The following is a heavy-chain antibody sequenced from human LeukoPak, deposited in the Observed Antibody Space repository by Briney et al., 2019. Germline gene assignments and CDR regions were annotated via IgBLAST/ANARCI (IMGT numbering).Heavy chain of an antibody. CDR3: ARARLSRDSSSSKINYYYYYMDV. Sequence: ASVKVSCKASGYTFTGYYMHWVRQAPGQGLEWMGWINPNSGGTNYAQKFQGRVTMTRDTSISTAYMELSRLRSDDTAVYYCARARLSRDSSSSKINYYYYYMDVWGKGTTVTVSS. J-gene: IGHJ6*03. V-gene: IGHV1-2*02. D-gene: IGHD6-6*01. CDR1: GYTFTGYY. CDR2: INPNSGGT.